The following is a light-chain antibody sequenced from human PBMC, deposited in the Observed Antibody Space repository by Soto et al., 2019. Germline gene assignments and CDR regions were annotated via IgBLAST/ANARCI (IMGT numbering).Light chain of an antibody. CDR2: GNN. J-gene: IGLJ2*01. CDR3: QSYDSRTYVV. Sequence: QSVLTQPPSVSGAPGQRVTISCTGSSSNIGAGYDVHWYQQLPGTAPKLLIYGNNNRPSGVPDRFSGSKSGTSASLAITGLQAEDEADYYCQSYDSRTYVVFGGGTKLTVL. V-gene: IGLV1-40*01. CDR1: SSNIGAGYD.